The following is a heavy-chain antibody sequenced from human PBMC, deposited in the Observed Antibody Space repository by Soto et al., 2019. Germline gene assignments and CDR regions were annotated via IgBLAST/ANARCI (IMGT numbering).Heavy chain of an antibody. Sequence: PRLSCAASGFTFSSYDMHWVRQATGKGLEWVSAIGTAGDTYYPGSVKGRFTISRENAKNSLYLQMNSLRAGDTAVYYCARGLVAIFGVVNGMDVWGQGTTVTVSS. CDR3: ARGLVAIFGVVNGMDV. D-gene: IGHD3-3*01. J-gene: IGHJ6*02. V-gene: IGHV3-13*01. CDR1: GFTFSSYD. CDR2: IGTAGDT.